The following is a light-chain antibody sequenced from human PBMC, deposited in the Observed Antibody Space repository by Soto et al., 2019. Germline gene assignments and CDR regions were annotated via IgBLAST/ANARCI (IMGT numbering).Light chain of an antibody. CDR3: QQYNKWPPIT. CDR2: GAS. J-gene: IGKJ5*01. CDR1: QSVSSN. Sequence: IVMTQSPATLSVSPGERATLSCRASQSVSSNLAWYQQKPGQAPRLLVYGASTRPTGIPTRFSGSGSGTEFTLTISSLQSEDFAVYYCQQYNKWPPITFGQGTRLEIK. V-gene: IGKV3-15*01.